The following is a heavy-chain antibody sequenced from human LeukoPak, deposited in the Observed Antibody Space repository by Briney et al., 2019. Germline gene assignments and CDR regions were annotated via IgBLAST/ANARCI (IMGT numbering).Heavy chain of an antibody. CDR3: AKGGGSSGSQSDC. CDR2: IGSSGDTT. J-gene: IGHJ4*02. V-gene: IGHV3-23*01. CDR1: GFTFSSYA. D-gene: IGHD3-22*01. Sequence: PGGSLRLPCAASGFTFSSYAMSWVRQAPGKGLEWVSTIGSSGDTTYYAGSVKGRFTISRDNSGNTLYLQMNSLRAEDTAVYYCAKGGGSSGSQSDCWGQGTLVTVSS.